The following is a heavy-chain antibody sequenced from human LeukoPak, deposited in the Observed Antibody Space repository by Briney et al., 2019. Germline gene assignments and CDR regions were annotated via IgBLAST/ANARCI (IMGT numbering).Heavy chain of an antibody. Sequence: PSETLSLTCTVSGGSISSSSYYWGWIRQPPGKGLEWIGSIYYSGSTYYNPSLKSRVTISVDTSKNQFSLKLSSVTAADTAVYYCARVSRPVWFGVKEDWFDPWGQGTLVTVSS. CDR3: ARVSRPVWFGVKEDWFDP. J-gene: IGHJ5*02. V-gene: IGHV4-39*07. D-gene: IGHD3-10*01. CDR1: GGSISSSSYY. CDR2: IYYSGST.